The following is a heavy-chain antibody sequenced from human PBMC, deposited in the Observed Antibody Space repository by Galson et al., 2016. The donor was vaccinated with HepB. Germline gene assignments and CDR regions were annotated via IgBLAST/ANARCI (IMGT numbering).Heavy chain of an antibody. J-gene: IGHJ5*02. D-gene: IGHD4-23*01. CDR1: GGSISSGGYY. Sequence: LSLTCTVSGGSISSGGYYWSWIRQHPGKGLEWIGYIYYSGSTYYNPSLKSRVTISVDTSKNQFSRKLSPVTAADTAVYYCARMSGGNLRFDPWGQGTLVTVSS. CDR3: ARMSGGNLRFDP. V-gene: IGHV4-31*03. CDR2: IYYSGST.